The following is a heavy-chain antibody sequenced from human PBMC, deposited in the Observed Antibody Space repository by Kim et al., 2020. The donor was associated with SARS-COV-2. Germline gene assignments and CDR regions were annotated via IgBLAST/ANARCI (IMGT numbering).Heavy chain of an antibody. J-gene: IGHJ4*02. V-gene: IGHV4-39*01. CDR2: YYSGST. Sequence: YYSGSTYYNPSLKSRVTISVDTSKNQFSLKLSSVTAADTAVYYCGVLFDYWGQGTLVTVSS. CDR3: GVLFDY.